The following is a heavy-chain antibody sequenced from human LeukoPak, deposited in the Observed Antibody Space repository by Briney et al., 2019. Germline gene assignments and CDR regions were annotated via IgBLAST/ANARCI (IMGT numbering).Heavy chain of an antibody. Sequence: HPGGSLRLSCAASGFTFSSYGMRWVRQAPGKGLEWVAFIRYDGSNKYYADSVKGRFTISRDNSKNTLYLQMNSLRAEDTAVYYCAKDIEPYCSGGSCYLHYFDYWGQGTLVTVSS. J-gene: IGHJ4*02. D-gene: IGHD2-15*01. CDR1: GFTFSSYG. CDR3: AKDIEPYCSGGSCYLHYFDY. CDR2: IRYDGSNK. V-gene: IGHV3-30*02.